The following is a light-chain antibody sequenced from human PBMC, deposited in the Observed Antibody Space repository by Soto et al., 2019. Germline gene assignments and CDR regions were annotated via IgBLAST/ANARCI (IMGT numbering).Light chain of an antibody. V-gene: IGKV3-20*01. CDR2: GAS. CDR1: QSVTGSY. Sequence: EIVLTQSPGTLSLSPGERATLSCRASQSVTGSYLAWYQQKPGQAPRLLIYGASTRATGIPDRFSGSGSGTDSTLTISRLEPEDFAVYYCQQYGSSPPKTFGQGTKVEIK. J-gene: IGKJ1*01. CDR3: QQYGSSPPKT.